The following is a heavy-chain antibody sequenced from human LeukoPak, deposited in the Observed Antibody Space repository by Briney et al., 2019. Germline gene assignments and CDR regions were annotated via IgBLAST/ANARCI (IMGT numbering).Heavy chain of an antibody. CDR1: GGSISSYY. CDR2: NYYSGST. V-gene: IGHV4-59*01. CDR3: ARIEYGAFDI. D-gene: IGHD2/OR15-2a*01. Sequence: PSETLSPTCTVSGGSISSYYWSWIRQPPGKGLEWIGYNYYSGSTNYNPSLKSRVTISVDTSKNQFSLKLSSVTAADTAVYYCARIEYGAFDIWGQGTMVTVSS. J-gene: IGHJ3*02.